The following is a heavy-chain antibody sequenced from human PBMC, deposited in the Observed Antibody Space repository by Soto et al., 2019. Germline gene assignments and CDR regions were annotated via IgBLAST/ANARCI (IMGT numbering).Heavy chain of an antibody. Sequence: PGGSLRLSCAASGFTFSSYSMNWVRQAPGKGLEWVSSISSSSSYIYYADSVKGRFTISRDNAKNSLYLQMNSLRAEDTAVYYCARDYYGSGSPRENFDYWGQGTLVTVSS. CDR1: GFTFSSYS. D-gene: IGHD3-10*01. CDR2: ISSSSSYI. V-gene: IGHV3-21*01. CDR3: ARDYYGSGSPRENFDY. J-gene: IGHJ4*02.